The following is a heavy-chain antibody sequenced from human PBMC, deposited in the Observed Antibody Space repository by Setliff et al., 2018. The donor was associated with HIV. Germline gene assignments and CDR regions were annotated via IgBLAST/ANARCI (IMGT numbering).Heavy chain of an antibody. Sequence: ASVKVSCKASGYTFIGHYIHWVRQAPGQGLEWMGWISAYNGNTNYAQKLQGRVTMTTDTSTSTMYMELSSLRSEDTAVYYCARVGNNRLQFFDHWGQGTLVTVSS. D-gene: IGHD5-12*01. CDR1: GYTFIGHY. V-gene: IGHV1-18*04. CDR2: ISAYNGNT. CDR3: ARVGNNRLQFFDH. J-gene: IGHJ4*02.